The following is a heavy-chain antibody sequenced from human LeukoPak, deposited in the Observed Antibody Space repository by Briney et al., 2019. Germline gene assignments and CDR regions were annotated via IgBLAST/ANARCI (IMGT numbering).Heavy chain of an antibody. J-gene: IGHJ4*02. D-gene: IGHD6-19*01. CDR2: ISWNSGSI. V-gene: IGHV3-9*01. CDR1: GFTFDDYA. CDR3: AKEAYSSGWYYFDY. Sequence: GGSLRLSCAASGFTFDDYAMHCVRQAPGKGLEWVSGISWNSGSIGYADSVKGRFTISRDNAKNSLYLQMNSLRAEDTALYYCAKEAYSSGWYYFDYWGQGTLVTVSS.